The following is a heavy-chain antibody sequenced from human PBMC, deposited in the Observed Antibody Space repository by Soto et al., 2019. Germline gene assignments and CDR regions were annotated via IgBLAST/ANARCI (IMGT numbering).Heavy chain of an antibody. Sequence: LSETLSLTCTVSGGSISSSSYYWGWIRQPPGKGLEWIGSIYYSGSTYYNPSLKSRVTISVDTSKNKFSLKLSSVTAADTAVYYFARRLYYDSSGFEGGGMDVWGQGTTVTVSS. CDR3: ARRLYYDSSGFEGGGMDV. D-gene: IGHD3-22*01. J-gene: IGHJ6*02. CDR2: IYYSGST. V-gene: IGHV4-39*01. CDR1: GGSISSSSYY.